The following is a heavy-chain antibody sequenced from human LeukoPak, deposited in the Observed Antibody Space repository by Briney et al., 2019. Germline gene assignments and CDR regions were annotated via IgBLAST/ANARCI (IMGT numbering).Heavy chain of an antibody. J-gene: IGHJ4*02. D-gene: IGHD2-2*01. CDR1: GGSFSGYY. Sequence: SEILSLTCAVYGGSFSGYYWSWIRQPPGKGLEWIGEINHSGSTNYNPSLKSRVTISVDTSKNQFSRKLSSVTAADTAVYYCARNPSYCSSTSCYGYYFDYWGQGTLVTVSS. CDR3: ARNPSYCSSTSCYGYYFDY. V-gene: IGHV4-34*01. CDR2: INHSGST.